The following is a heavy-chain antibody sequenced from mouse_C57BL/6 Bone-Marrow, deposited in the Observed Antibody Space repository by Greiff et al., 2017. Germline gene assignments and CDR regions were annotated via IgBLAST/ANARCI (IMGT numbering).Heavy chain of an antibody. Sequence: EVKLMASGGGLVKPGGSLKLSCAASGFTFSSYTMSWVRQTPEKRLEWVATISGGGGNTYYPDSVKGRFTISRDNAKNTLYLQMSSLRSEDTALYYCARHDPFDYWGQGTTLTVSS. J-gene: IGHJ2*01. V-gene: IGHV5-9*01. CDR3: ARHDPFDY. CDR2: ISGGGGNT. CDR1: GFTFSSYT.